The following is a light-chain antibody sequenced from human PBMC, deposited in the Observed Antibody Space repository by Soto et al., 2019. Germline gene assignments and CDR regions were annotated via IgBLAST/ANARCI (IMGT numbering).Light chain of an antibody. CDR1: SSNIGSNT. J-gene: IGLJ2*01. CDR2: SNN. V-gene: IGLV1-44*01. Sequence: QSVLTQPPSASGTPGQRVTISCFGSSSNIGSNTVNWYQQLPGMAPKLLIYSNNQRPSGVPDRFSGSKSGTSASLAISGLQSEDEADYYCAAWDDSLNGPVFGGGTKLTVL. CDR3: AAWDDSLNGPV.